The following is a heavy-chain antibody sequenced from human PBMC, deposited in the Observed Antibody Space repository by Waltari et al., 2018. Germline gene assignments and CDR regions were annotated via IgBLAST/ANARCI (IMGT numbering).Heavy chain of an antibody. Sequence: QVQLVQSGAEVKKPGASVKVSCKASGYTFTRYDINGVRQATGQGLEWMGWMNPNRGNTGYAQKFQGRVTMTRNTSISTAYMELSSLRSEDTAVYYCARGGLGQWLVPPTPDYWGQGTLVTVSS. CDR1: GYTFTRYD. J-gene: IGHJ4*02. V-gene: IGHV1-8*01. D-gene: IGHD6-19*01. CDR3: ARGGLGQWLVPPTPDY. CDR2: MNPNRGNT.